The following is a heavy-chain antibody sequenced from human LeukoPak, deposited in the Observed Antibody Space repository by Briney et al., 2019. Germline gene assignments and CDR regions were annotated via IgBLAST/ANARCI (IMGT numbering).Heavy chain of an antibody. Sequence: ASVKVSCKASGYTFTGYYMHWVRQAPGQGLEWMGWINPNSGGTNYAQKFQGRVTMTRDTSISTAYMEPSRLRSDDTAVYYCARDQYIVVVPAAQPVDYWGQGTLVTVSS. CDR1: GYTFTGYY. J-gene: IGHJ4*02. V-gene: IGHV1-2*02. CDR2: INPNSGGT. CDR3: ARDQYIVVVPAAQPVDY. D-gene: IGHD2-2*01.